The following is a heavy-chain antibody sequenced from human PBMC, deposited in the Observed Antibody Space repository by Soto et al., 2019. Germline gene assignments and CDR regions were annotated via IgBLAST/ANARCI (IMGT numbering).Heavy chain of an antibody. CDR3: ARDTDRIQLWSSTDYYYYYGMDV. V-gene: IGHV1-18*04. Sequence: ASVKVSCKASGYTFTSYGISWVRQAPGQGLEWMGWISAYNGNTNCAQKLQGRVTMATDTSTSTAYMELRSLRSDDTAVYYRARDTDRIQLWSSTDYYYYYGMDVWGQGTTVTVSS. J-gene: IGHJ6*02. CDR2: ISAYNGNT. D-gene: IGHD5-18*01. CDR1: GYTFTSYG.